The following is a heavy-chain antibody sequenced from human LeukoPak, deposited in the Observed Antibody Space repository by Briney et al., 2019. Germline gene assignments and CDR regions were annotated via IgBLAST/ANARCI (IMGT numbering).Heavy chain of an antibody. CDR3: AKTDYSGSYYVDY. J-gene: IGHJ4*02. CDR1: GFTFDDYA. D-gene: IGHD1-26*01. CDR2: ISGDGGST. V-gene: IGHV3-43*02. Sequence: PGGSLRLSCAASGFTFDDYAMHWVRQAPGKGLECVSLISGDGGSTYYADSVKGRFIISRDNSKNSLYLQMNSLRTEDTALYYCAKTDYSGSYYVDYWGQGTLVTVSS.